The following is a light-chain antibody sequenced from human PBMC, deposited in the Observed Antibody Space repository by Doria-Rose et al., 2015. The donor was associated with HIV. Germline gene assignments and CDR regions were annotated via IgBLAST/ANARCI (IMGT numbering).Light chain of an antibody. J-gene: IGKJ1*01. CDR1: QSFSSTH. Sequence: TQSPGTLSLSPGERATLSCRASQSFSSTHLAWYQQRPRQAPSLLIYDGSTRATGIPDRFSAGRSGTDFTLTINRLEPEDFALYYCHQYGTSWTFGQGTKVEI. CDR3: HQYGTSWT. CDR2: DGS. V-gene: IGKV3-20*01.